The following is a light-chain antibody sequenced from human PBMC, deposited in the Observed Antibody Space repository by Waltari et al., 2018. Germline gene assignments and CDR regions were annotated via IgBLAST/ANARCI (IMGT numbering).Light chain of an antibody. Sequence: DMQITQSPSSLYASVGERITITCRASKNISTKVNWYQHNPGTAPKLLIYAASSLQSGVPSRFSGSSAGTDVTLTITSLQPEDFATDYCQQTFSTPWVFGQGTKVEIK. V-gene: IGKV1-39*01. CDR3: QQTFSTPWV. CDR2: AAS. CDR1: KNISTK. J-gene: IGKJ1*01.